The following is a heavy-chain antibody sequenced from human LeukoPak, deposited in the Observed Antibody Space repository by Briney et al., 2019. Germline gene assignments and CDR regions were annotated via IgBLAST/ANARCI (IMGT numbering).Heavy chain of an antibody. J-gene: IGHJ3*02. CDR3: ARGSGYSYGPGHAFDI. Sequence: SETLSLTCAVYGGSFSGYCWSWIRQPPGKGLEWIGEINHSGSTNYNPSLKSRVTISVDTSKNQFSLKLSSVTAADTAVYYCARGSGYSYGPGHAFDIWGQGTMVTVSS. CDR1: GGSFSGYC. V-gene: IGHV4-34*01. CDR2: INHSGST. D-gene: IGHD5-18*01.